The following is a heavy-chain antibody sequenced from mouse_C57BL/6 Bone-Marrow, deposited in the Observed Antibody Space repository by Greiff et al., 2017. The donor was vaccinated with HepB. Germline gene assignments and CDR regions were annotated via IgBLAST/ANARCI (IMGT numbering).Heavy chain of an antibody. CDR2: IDPSDSET. CDR1: GYTFTSYW. D-gene: IGHD1-1*01. CDR3: ARSDYYGSSVDY. V-gene: IGHV1-52*01. J-gene: IGHJ2*01. Sequence: QVQLQQSGAELVRPGSSVKLSCKASGYTFTSYWMHWVKQRPIQGLEWIGNIDPSDSETHYNQKFKDKATLTVDKSSSTAYMQLISLTSEDSAVYYCARSDYYGSSVDYWGPGTTLTVSS.